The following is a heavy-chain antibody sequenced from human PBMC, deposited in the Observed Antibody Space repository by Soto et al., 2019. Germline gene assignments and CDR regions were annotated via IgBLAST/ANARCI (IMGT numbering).Heavy chain of an antibody. J-gene: IGHJ4*02. CDR2: ISSSGSTI. CDR3: ARDIWGYCSGGSCDQADY. D-gene: IGHD2-15*01. CDR1: GFTFSSYE. V-gene: IGHV3-48*03. Sequence: GGSLRLSCAASGFTFSSYEMNWVRQAPGKGLEWVSYISSSGSTIYYADSVKGRFTISRDNAKNSLYLQMNSLRAEDTAVYYCARDIWGYCSGGSCDQADYWGQGTLVTVSS.